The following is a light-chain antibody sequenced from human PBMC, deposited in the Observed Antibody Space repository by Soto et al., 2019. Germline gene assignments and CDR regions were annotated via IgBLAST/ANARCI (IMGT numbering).Light chain of an antibody. CDR2: YAS. CDR1: QSVSSN. J-gene: IGKJ1*01. Sequence: EIVMTQSPATLTPSPGERATVSCRASQSVSSNLAWYQQKPGQVPRLLIYYASTRATGIPARFSGSGSGTEFTLTISSLESEDFAVYYCQQYNNWPRTFGQGTKVDIK. V-gene: IGKV3-15*01. CDR3: QQYNNWPRT.